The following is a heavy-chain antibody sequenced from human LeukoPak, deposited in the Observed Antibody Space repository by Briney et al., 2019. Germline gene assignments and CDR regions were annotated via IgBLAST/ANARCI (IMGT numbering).Heavy chain of an antibody. CDR2: IYSGTST. D-gene: IGHD3-10*01. Sequence: GGSLRLSCAASGFTVNSNYMNWVRQAPGKGLEWVSVIYSGTSTYYADSVEGRFTISRHNSKNTLYLQMNSLRDEDTAVYYCARENYYGLGNYGYYYNMDVWGQGTTVTVSS. V-gene: IGHV3-53*04. J-gene: IGHJ6*02. CDR3: ARENYYGLGNYGYYYNMDV. CDR1: GFTVNSNY.